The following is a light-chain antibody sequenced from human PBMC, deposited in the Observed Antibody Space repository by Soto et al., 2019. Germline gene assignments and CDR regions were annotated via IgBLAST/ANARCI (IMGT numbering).Light chain of an antibody. CDR2: EVS. CDR3: ETWDSSLSAGV. J-gene: IGLJ3*02. V-gene: IGLV2-14*01. CDR1: STDVGGYNY. Sequence: QSALTQPASVSGSPGQSITISCTGTSTDVGGYNYVSWYQQHPGKAPKLMISEVSNRPSGVSNRFSGSKSGNTASLTISGLQAEDEADYYCETWDSSLSAGVFGGGTKLTVL.